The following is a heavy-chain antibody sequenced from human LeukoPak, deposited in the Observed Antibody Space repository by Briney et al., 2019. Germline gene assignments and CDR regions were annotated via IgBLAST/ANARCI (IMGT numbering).Heavy chain of an antibody. J-gene: IGHJ4*02. CDR3: ARVIILRGYDFWSGYYMPFDY. Sequence: ASVKVSCKASGYTFTKYGITWVRQAPGQGLEWMEWIDPDSGGTNYAQKCQGRVTMTTDTSISRAYMELSRLRSDDTAVYYCARVIILRGYDFWSGYYMPFDYWGQGTLVTVSS. CDR1: GYTFTKYG. D-gene: IGHD3-3*01. CDR2: IDPDSGGT. V-gene: IGHV1-2*02.